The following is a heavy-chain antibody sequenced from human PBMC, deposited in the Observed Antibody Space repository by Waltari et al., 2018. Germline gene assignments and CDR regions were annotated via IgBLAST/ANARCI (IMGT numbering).Heavy chain of an antibody. CDR3: ATPPGNSWGLDY. Sequence: QVQLVQSGAEVKKPGSSVKVSCKASGGTFSSSTISWVRQAPGQGLEWMGRIIPILVIANYAQKFQGRVTITADKSTSTAYMELSSLRSEDTAVYYCATPPGNSWGLDYWGQGTLVTVSS. D-gene: IGHD6-13*01. J-gene: IGHJ4*02. CDR2: IIPILVIA. CDR1: GGTFSSST. V-gene: IGHV1-69*02.